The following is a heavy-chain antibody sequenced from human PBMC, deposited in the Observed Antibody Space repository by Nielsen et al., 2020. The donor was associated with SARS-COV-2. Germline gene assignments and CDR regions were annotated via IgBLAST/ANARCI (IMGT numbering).Heavy chain of an antibody. J-gene: IGHJ3*02. Sequence: ASVKVSCKASGYIFTGYYMHWVRQAPGQGLEWMGRINPNSGGTNYAQKFQGRVTMTRDTSISTAYMELTRLRSDDTAVYYCARGAGDSAFDIWGQGTMVTVSS. CDR3: ARGAGDSAFDI. D-gene: IGHD7-27*01. CDR2: INPNSGGT. V-gene: IGHV1-2*06. CDR1: GYIFTGYY.